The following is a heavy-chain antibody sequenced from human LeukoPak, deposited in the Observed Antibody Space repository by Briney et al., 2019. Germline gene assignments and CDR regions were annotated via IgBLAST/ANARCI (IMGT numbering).Heavy chain of an antibody. V-gene: IGHV3-74*03. J-gene: IGHJ5*02. Sequence: PGGSLRLSCAASGFTFSRHWMHWDRQAPGREMAWVSRINRDGTTTEYADSVKGRFTISRDNAKNTLYLQMNSLGVDDTAFYYCVRDGRVGATGTLLDLWGQGTLVTVSS. D-gene: IGHD1-1*01. CDR2: INRDGTTT. CDR1: GFTFSRHW. CDR3: VRDGRVGATGTLLDL.